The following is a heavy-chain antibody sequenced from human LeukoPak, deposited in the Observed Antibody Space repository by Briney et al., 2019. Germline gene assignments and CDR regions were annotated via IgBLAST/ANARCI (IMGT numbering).Heavy chain of an antibody. V-gene: IGHV1-2*06. CDR3: ALLWFGELWTKDY. CDR2: INPKRGGT. J-gene: IGHJ4*02. D-gene: IGHD3-10*01. Sequence: ASVKVSCKASGYSFTDYYMHWVRQAPGQGLEWMGRINPKRGGTNYAQKFQGRVTMTRDTSISTAHMELSRLTSDDTAVYYCALLWFGELWTKDYWGQGTLVTVSS. CDR1: GYSFTDYY.